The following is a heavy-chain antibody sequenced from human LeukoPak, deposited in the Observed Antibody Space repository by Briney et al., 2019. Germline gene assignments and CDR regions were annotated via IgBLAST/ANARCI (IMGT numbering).Heavy chain of an antibody. V-gene: IGHV4-59*01. D-gene: IGHD5-18*01. CDR2: IYYSGST. CDR3: ARVDAAPDY. J-gene: IGHJ4*02. Sequence: SETLSLTCTVSGGSISSYYWSWIRQPPGKGLEWIGYIYYSGSTNYNPSLKSRVTISVDTSKNQFSLKLSSVTAADTAIYYCARVDAAPDYWGQGTLVTVSS. CDR1: GGSISSYY.